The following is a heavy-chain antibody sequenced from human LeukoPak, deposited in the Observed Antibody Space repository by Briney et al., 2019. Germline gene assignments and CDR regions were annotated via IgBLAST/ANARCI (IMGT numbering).Heavy chain of an antibody. CDR3: ARELTYCGGDCYPGGGDFDY. CDR1: GGSISSSSYY. D-gene: IGHD2-21*02. Sequence: PSETLSLTCTVSGGSISSSSYYWGWIRQPPGKGLEWIGSIYYSGSTYYNPSLKSRVTISVDTSKNQFSLKLSSVTAADTAVYYCARELTYCGGDCYPGGGDFDYWGQGTLVTVSS. CDR2: IYYSGST. V-gene: IGHV4-39*02. J-gene: IGHJ4*02.